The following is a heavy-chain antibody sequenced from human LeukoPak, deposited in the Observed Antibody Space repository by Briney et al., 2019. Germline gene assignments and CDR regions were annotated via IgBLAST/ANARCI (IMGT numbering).Heavy chain of an antibody. CDR1: GGSISTYY. CDR3: AGRAQTTGWSFDY. CDR2: SHYSGST. V-gene: IGHV4-59*12. D-gene: IGHD6-19*01. Sequence: SETLSLTCTVSGGSISTYYWTWIRQPPGKGLEWIGYSHYSGSTNYNPSLKSRVTISVDTSTNQLSLELSSVTAADTSVYYCAGRAQTTGWSFDYWGQGALVTVSS. J-gene: IGHJ4*02.